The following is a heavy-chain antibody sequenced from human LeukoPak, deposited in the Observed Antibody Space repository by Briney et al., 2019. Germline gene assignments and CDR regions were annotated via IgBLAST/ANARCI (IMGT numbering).Heavy chain of an antibody. CDR1: GFTFSGSA. CDR3: TRPSYDSSVSGVVY. V-gene: IGHV3-73*01. CDR2: IRSKANSYAT. Sequence: GGSLRLSCATSGFTFSGSAIHWVRQASGKGLEWVGRIRSKANSYATTDAASVKGRFTISRDDSKNTAYLQMNSLRTEDTAVYYCTRPSYDSSVSGVVYWGQGTLVTVSS. J-gene: IGHJ4*02. D-gene: IGHD3-22*01.